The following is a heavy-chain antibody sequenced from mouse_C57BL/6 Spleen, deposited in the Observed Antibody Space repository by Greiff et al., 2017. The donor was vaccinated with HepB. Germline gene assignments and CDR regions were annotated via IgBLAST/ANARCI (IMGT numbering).Heavy chain of an antibody. V-gene: IGHV1-80*01. CDR2: IYPGDGDT. Sequence: VQLQQSGAELVKPGASVKISCKASGYAFSSYWMNWVKQRPGKGLEWIGQIYPGDGDTNYNGKFKGKATLTADKSSSTAYMQLSSLTSEDSAVYFCARSGDYDDGFDYWGQGTTLTVSS. CDR1: GYAFSSYW. CDR3: ARSGDYDDGFDY. J-gene: IGHJ2*01. D-gene: IGHD2-4*01.